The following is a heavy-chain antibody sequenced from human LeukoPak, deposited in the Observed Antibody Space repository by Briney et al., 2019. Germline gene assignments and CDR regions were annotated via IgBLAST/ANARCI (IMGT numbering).Heavy chain of an antibody. J-gene: IGHJ5*02. CDR2: IYYSGST. D-gene: IGHD3-10*01. CDR1: GGSISSGDYY. Sequence: SQTLSLTCTVSGGSISSGDYYWRWIRQHPGKGLEWIGYIYYSGSTYYNPSLKSRVTISVDTSKNQFSLKLSSVTAADTAVYYCARTSVDYGSGSYSFDPWGQGTLVTVSS. CDR3: ARTSVDYGSGSYSFDP. V-gene: IGHV4-31*03.